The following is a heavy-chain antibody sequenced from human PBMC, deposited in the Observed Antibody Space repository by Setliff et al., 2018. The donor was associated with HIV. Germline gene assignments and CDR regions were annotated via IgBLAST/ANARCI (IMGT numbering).Heavy chain of an antibody. CDR2: IYSGGTT. CDR3: ARHAVPHYYDSSGPS. Sequence: NPSETLSLTCTVSGGSISSSSYYWGWIRQPPGKGLEWIGNIYSGGTTYYNSSLRSRVTISVDTSKNQFSLKLNSVTAADTAVYYCARHAVPHYYDSSGPSWGPRTLGTAPQ. D-gene: IGHD3-22*01. J-gene: IGHJ5*02. CDR1: GGSISSSSYY. V-gene: IGHV4-39*07.